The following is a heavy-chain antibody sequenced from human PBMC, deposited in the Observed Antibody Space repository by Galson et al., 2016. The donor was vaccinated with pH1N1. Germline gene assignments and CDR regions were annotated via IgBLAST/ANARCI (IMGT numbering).Heavy chain of an antibody. Sequence: SLRLSCAASGFTFRRHAMSWVRQAPGKGLEWVSAISGSGYNTYYADSVKGRFTISRDNSKNTSYLQMNSLRAEDTALYYCAKDLSNDFGDYGLDYWGQGTLVTVSS. J-gene: IGHJ4*02. CDR1: GFTFRRHA. D-gene: IGHD4-17*01. CDR3: AKDLSNDFGDYGLDY. CDR2: ISGSGYNT. V-gene: IGHV3-23*01.